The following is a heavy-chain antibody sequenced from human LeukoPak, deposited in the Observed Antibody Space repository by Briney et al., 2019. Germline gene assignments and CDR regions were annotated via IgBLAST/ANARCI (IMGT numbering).Heavy chain of an antibody. D-gene: IGHD1-26*01. CDR3: ARVGSYSHSDAFDI. Sequence: LEASVKLSCTASGYTFTSYGISWVRQAPGQGLEWMGWINPNSGGTNYAQKFQGRVTMTRDTSISTPYMELSRLRSDDTAVYYCARVGSYSHSDAFDIWGQGTMVTVSS. CDR1: GYTFTSYG. CDR2: INPNSGGT. J-gene: IGHJ3*02. V-gene: IGHV1-2*03.